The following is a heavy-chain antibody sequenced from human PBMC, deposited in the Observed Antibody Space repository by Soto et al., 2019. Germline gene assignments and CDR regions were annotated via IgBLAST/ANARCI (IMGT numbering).Heavy chain of an antibody. CDR3: ARGDCINTRCQNWFDS. V-gene: IGHV4-39*07. Sequence: PSETLSLTCNVSGGSITNRNYYWCWIRHSPGKGLEWIGSVYYSGSSYYNPSLQSRVTMSVDTTKHQFSLKVISVTAADSAVYYCARGDCINTRCQNWFDSWGQGTLVTVSS. D-gene: IGHD2-2*01. CDR1: GGSITNRNYY. J-gene: IGHJ5*01. CDR2: VYYSGSS.